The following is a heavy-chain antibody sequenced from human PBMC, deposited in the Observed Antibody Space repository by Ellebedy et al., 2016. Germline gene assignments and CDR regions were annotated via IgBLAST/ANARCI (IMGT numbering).Heavy chain of an antibody. Sequence: SGPTLVKPPETLTLTCTVSGFSLSNARMGVSWIRQPPGKALEWLAHIFSNDEKSYSTSLKSRLTISKDTSKSQVVLTMTNMDPVDTATYYCARSMTTVTAGVYYGMDVWGQGTTVTVSS. V-gene: IGHV2-26*01. CDR2: IFSNDEK. D-gene: IGHD4-17*01. CDR1: GFSLSNARMG. J-gene: IGHJ6*02. CDR3: ARSMTTVTAGVYYGMDV.